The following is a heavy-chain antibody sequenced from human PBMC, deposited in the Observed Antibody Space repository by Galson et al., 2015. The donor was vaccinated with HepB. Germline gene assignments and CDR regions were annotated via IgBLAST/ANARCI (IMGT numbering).Heavy chain of an antibody. J-gene: IGHJ4*02. D-gene: IGHD3-22*01. CDR1: GFTFSSYN. Sequence: SLRLSCAASGFTFSSYNMQWVRQAPGKGLEWVAVISYDGSNKYYADSVKGRFTISRDNSRNTLYLQMNSLRAEDTAVYYCARPRGITMIVVVPPGGYWGQGTLVTVSS. CDR3: ARPRGITMIVVVPPGGY. CDR2: ISYDGSNK. V-gene: IGHV3-30*04.